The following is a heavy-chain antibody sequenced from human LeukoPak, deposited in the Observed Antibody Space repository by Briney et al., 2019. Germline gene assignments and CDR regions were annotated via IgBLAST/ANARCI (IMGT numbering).Heavy chain of an antibody. D-gene: IGHD3-10*02. CDR1: GFTFSTYA. CDR2: FSGSVDTT. J-gene: IGHJ6*04. CDR3: AELGITMIGGV. Sequence: PGGSLRLSCAASGFTFSTYAMNWVRQAPGKGLEWVSTFSGSVDTTYYADSVKGRFTISRDNSKNTLYLQMDTLTAEDTAVYYCAELGITMIGGVWGKGTTVTISS. V-gene: IGHV3-23*01.